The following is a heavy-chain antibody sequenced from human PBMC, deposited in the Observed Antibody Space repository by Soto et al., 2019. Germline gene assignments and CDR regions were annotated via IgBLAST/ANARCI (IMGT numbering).Heavy chain of an antibody. J-gene: IGHJ4*02. CDR2: INTAWSST. Sequence: PLGSLRLSFSSSGFTFSNFCLPLFRQAPGTGLVWVSRINTAWSSTLYSASLKGRFTISRDNAKNTLYLQMNSLRAEDTAVSYCARRRDSGWPYWGKGTLVTVSS. V-gene: IGHV3-74*01. D-gene: IGHD6-19*01. CDR3: ARRRDSGWPY. CDR1: GFTFSNFC.